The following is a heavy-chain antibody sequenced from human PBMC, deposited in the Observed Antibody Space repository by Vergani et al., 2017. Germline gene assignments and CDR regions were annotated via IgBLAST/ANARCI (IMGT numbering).Heavy chain of an antibody. V-gene: IGHV3-72*01. D-gene: IGHD1-1*01. CDR3: VRVKGSNWNDHLYDI. Sequence: EVQVVESGGGLVQPGGSLRLSCAVSGFIFSDHYMDWVRQAPGKGLEWVGRIRNKANDYTTQYAASVKGRFTISRDDSKSYLYLQMNSLQTEDTALDYCVRVKGSNWNDHLYDIWGQGTLVTVSS. CDR1: GFIFSDHY. J-gene: IGHJ3*02. CDR2: IRNKANDYTT.